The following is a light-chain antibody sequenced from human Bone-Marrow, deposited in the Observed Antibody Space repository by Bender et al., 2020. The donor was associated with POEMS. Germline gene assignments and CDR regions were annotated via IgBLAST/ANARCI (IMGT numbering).Light chain of an antibody. V-gene: IGLV2-14*03. J-gene: IGLJ2*01. CDR1: NNDIGLYDY. CDR3: SSYTSTSTYVI. Sequence: QSALTQPASVSGSPGQSITISCVGTNNDIGLYDYVSWYQHHLGKAPKLIISDVRKRPSGISDRFSGSKSGNTASLTISGLQAEDEASYFCSSYTSTSTYVIFGGGTRLTVL. CDR2: DVR.